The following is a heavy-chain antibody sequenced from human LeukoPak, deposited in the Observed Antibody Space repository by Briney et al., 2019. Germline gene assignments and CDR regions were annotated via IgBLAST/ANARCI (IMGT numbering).Heavy chain of an antibody. D-gene: IGHD3-22*01. CDR1: GGSISSYY. CDR2: IYYSGST. J-gene: IGHJ4*02. V-gene: IGHV4-59*01. CDR3: ARTKKYYYDSSGYYGEHDY. Sequence: SETLSLTCTVSGGSISSYYWSWIRQPPGKGLEWIGYIYYSGSTNYNPSLKSRVTIPVDTSKNQFSLKLSSVTAADTAVYYCARTKKYYYDSSGYYGEHDYWGQGTLVTVSS.